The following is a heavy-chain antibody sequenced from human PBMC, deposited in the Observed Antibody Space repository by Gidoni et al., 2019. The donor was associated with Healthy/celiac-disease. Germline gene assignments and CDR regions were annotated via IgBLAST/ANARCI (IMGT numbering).Heavy chain of an antibody. Sequence: QLQLQESGPGLATPSQTLSLTCTVSGGSSSSGGSYWSWIRQHPGQGLEWIGYIYYSGSTYYNPSLNSRVTISVDTSKNQFSLKLSSVTAADTAVYYCARDPEFGDGSSSWHWFDPWGQGTLVTVSS. J-gene: IGHJ5*02. D-gene: IGHD6-13*01. CDR2: IYYSGST. CDR3: ARDPEFGDGSSSWHWFDP. V-gene: IGHV4-31*03. CDR1: GGSSSSGGSY.